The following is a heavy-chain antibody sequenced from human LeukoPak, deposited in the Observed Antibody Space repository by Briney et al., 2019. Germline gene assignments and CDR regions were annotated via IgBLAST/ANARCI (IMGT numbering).Heavy chain of an antibody. CDR1: GGSISSYY. Sequence: SETLSLTCTVSGGSISSYYWSWIRQPAGKGLEWIGRIYTSGSTNYNPSLKSRVTMSVDTSKNQFSLKLSSVTAADTAVYYCARDYDFWSGYHPDYYYMDVWGKGTTVTVSS. CDR3: ARDYDFWSGYHPDYYYMDV. V-gene: IGHV4-4*07. J-gene: IGHJ6*03. D-gene: IGHD3-3*01. CDR2: IYTSGST.